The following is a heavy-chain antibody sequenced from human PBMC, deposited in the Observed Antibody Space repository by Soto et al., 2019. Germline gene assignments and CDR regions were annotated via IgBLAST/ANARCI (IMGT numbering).Heavy chain of an antibody. Sequence: GASVKVSCKASGYTFTSYGISWVRQAPGQGLEWMGWISAYNGNTNYAQKLQGRVTMTTDTSTSTAYMELSSLRSEDTAVYYCARVPEVSYYYYYGMDVWGQGTTVTVSS. CDR1: GYTFTSYG. V-gene: IGHV1-18*01. J-gene: IGHJ6*02. D-gene: IGHD4-4*01. CDR3: ARVPEVSYYYYYGMDV. CDR2: ISAYNGNT.